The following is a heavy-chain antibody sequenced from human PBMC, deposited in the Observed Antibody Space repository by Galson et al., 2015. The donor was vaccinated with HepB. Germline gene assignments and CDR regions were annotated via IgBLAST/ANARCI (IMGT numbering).Heavy chain of an antibody. CDR3: AKDAYSSSSYYYYGMDV. CDR1: GFTFSSYG. J-gene: IGHJ6*02. V-gene: IGHV3-30*18. Sequence: SLRLSCAASGFTFSSYGMHWVRQAPGKGLEWVAVISYGGSNKYYADSVKGRFAISRDNSKNTLYLQMNSLRAEDTAVYYCAKDAYSSSSYYYYGMDVWGQGTTVTVSS. CDR2: ISYGGSNK. D-gene: IGHD6-6*01.